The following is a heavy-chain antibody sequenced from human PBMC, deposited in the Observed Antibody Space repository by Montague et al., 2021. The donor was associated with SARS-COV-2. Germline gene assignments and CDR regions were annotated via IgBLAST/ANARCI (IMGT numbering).Heavy chain of an antibody. CDR2: VRDTGTT. CDR1: GAFMRGNP. D-gene: IGHD3-3*02. V-gene: IGHV4-59*03. Sequence: SETLSLTCGVFGAFMRGNPWSWLRKPPGKGLEWIGDVRDTGTTNYDPSVRSRANIFIDTSKAQFSLTLTSVNAADTAVYYCARFVKTGTTSAFDRWGQGTLVIVSS. CDR3: ARFVKTGTTSAFDR. J-gene: IGHJ1*01.